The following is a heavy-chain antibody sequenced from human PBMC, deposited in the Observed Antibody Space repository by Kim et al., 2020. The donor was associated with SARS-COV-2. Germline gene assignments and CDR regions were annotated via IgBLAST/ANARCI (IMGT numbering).Heavy chain of an antibody. Sequence: SETLSLTCTVSGGSISSYYWTWIRQPPGKGLEWIGFIYYSGGTNYNASLKSRVTISVDTSKNQFSLKLSSVTAADTAVYYCARDQYGGYVGAFDIWGPGT. CDR3: ARDQYGGYVGAFDI. D-gene: IGHD5-12*01. CDR1: GGSISSYY. V-gene: IGHV4-59*01. CDR2: IYYSGGT. J-gene: IGHJ3*02.